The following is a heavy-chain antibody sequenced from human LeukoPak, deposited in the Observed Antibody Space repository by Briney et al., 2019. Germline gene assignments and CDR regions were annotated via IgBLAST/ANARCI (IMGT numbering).Heavy chain of an antibody. Sequence: GASVRVSCKASGYTFTSYDINWVRQATGQGLEWMGWMNPNSGNTGYAQKFQGRVTMTRNTSISTAYMELSSLRSEDTAVYYCARGLDDYGDYEGYWGQGTLVTVSS. V-gene: IGHV1-8*01. CDR3: ARGLDDYGDYEGY. D-gene: IGHD4-17*01. CDR1: GYTFTSYD. J-gene: IGHJ4*02. CDR2: MNPNSGNT.